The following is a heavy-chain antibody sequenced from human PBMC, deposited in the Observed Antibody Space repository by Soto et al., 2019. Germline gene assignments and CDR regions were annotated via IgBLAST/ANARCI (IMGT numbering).Heavy chain of an antibody. D-gene: IGHD3-22*01. CDR2: IYYSGST. CDR3: ARNKYYYDSSGYYLDAFDI. CDR1: GYSISSSNW. V-gene: IGHV4-28*01. J-gene: IGHJ3*02. Sequence: ASETLSLTCAVSGYSISSSNWWGWIRQPPGKGLEWIGYIYYSGSTYYNPSLKSRVTMSVDTSKNQFSLKLGSVTAVDTAVYYCARNKYYYDSSGYYLDAFDIWGQGTMVTVSS.